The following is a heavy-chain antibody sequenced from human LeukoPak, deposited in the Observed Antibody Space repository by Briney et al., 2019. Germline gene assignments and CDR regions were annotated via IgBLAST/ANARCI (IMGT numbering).Heavy chain of an antibody. Sequence: GVSLRLSCAASGFTFSSYAMSCVRQAPGRGLECVSAISGSCGSTYYADSLEGRFTISRDNSKNTLYLQMTSLRAEDTAVYYCASSYYDSIWGQGTMVTVSS. J-gene: IGHJ3*02. CDR3: ASSYYDSI. D-gene: IGHD3-22*01. CDR1: GFTFSSYA. CDR2: ISGSCGST. V-gene: IGHV3-23*01.